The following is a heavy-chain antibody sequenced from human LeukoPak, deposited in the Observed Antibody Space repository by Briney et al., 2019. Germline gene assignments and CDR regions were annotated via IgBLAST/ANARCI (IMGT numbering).Heavy chain of an antibody. J-gene: IGHJ4*02. CDR1: GFTFSNAW. D-gene: IGHD1-1*01. CDR2: IKSKTDGGTT. Sequence: PGGSLRLSCAAFGFTFSNAWMSWVRQAPGKGLEWVGRIKSKTDGGTTDYAAPVKGRFTISRDDSKNTLFLQMNSLKTEDTAVYYCSTDRRDWNPRDWGQGTLVTVSS. V-gene: IGHV3-15*01. CDR3: STDRRDWNPRD.